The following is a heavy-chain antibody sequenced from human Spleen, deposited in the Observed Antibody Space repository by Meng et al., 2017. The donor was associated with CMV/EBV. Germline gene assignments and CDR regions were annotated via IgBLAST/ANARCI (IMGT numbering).Heavy chain of an antibody. Sequence: SGPTLVKPTQTLTLTCTFSGFSLSTSGVGVGWIRQPPGKALEWLALIYGNDDKHYNPSLKSRVTITKDSSKNQVVLTMTNMDPVDTATYYCARINKGYDSSGYYDYWGQGTLVTVSS. V-gene: IGHV2-5*01. D-gene: IGHD3-22*01. CDR2: IYGNDDK. CDR1: GFSLSTSGVG. J-gene: IGHJ4*02. CDR3: ARINKGYDSSGYYDY.